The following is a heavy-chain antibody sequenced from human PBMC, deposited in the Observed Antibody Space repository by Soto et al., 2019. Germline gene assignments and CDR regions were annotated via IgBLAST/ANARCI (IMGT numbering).Heavy chain of an antibody. CDR3: APTDYGDGGWFDP. Sequence: QMQLVQSGPEVKKPGTSVKVSCKSSGFTFTSSAVQWVRQARGQRLEWIGWIVVGSGNTNYAQKFQERVTITRDMSTITAYMELSSLRSEDTAVYYCAPTDYGDGGWFDPWGQGTLVTVSS. CDR1: GFTFTSSA. CDR2: IVVGSGNT. V-gene: IGHV1-58*01. D-gene: IGHD4-17*01. J-gene: IGHJ5*02.